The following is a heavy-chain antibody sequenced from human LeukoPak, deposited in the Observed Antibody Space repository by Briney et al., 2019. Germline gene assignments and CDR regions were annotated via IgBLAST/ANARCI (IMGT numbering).Heavy chain of an antibody. CDR3: ARVSDGYNYEDG. V-gene: IGHV1-69*04. Sequence: ASVKVSCKASGGTFSSYAISWVRQAPGQGLEWMGRIIPILGIANYAQKFQGRVTITAGKSTSTAYMELSSLRSEDTAVYYCARVSDGYNYEDGWGQGTLVTVSS. CDR1: GGTFSSYA. J-gene: IGHJ4*02. D-gene: IGHD5-24*01. CDR2: IIPILGIA.